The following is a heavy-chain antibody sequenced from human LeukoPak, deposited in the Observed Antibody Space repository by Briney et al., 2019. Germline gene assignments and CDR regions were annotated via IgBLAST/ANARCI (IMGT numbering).Heavy chain of an antibody. CDR2: ITRSGSTI. CDR1: GFTFSSYE. Sequence: GSLRPSCAAPGFTFSSYEMNWVRKAPRKGLGWVSYITRSGSTIYYADSVKGRFTISRDNPKNSLYLQMNSLRAEDTAVYYCASGAAAGGLDYWGQGTLVTVSS. V-gene: IGHV3-48*03. CDR3: ASGAAAGGLDY. J-gene: IGHJ4*02. D-gene: IGHD6-13*01.